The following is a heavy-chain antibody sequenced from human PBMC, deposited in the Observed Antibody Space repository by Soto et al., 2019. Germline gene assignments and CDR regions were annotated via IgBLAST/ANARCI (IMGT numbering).Heavy chain of an antibody. CDR2: INAGNGNT. Sequence: QVQLVQSGAEVKKPGASVKVSCKASGYTFTSYAMHWVRQAPGQRLEWMGWINAGNGNTKYSQKFQGRVTITRDTSASTAYMELSSLRSEDTAVYYCAREEIVVVRSGMDVWGQGTTLTVSS. D-gene: IGHD3-22*01. V-gene: IGHV1-3*01. CDR1: GYTFTSYA. J-gene: IGHJ6*02. CDR3: AREEIVVVRSGMDV.